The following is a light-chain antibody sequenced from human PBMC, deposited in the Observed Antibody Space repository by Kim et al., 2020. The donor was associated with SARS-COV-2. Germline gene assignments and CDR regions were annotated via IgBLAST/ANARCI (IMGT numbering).Light chain of an antibody. CDR1: QSVRSY. CDR3: QQRSDWPLT. CDR2: DTS. J-gene: IGKJ4*01. Sequence: LSPGERATLSCRASQSVRSYLGWYRQKPGQAPRLLIYDTSNRAPGIPARFSGSGSGTDFTLTISSLEPEDFAIHYCQQRSDWPLTFGGGTKVDIK. V-gene: IGKV3-11*01.